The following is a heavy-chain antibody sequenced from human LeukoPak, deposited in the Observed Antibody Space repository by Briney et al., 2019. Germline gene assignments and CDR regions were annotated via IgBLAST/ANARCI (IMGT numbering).Heavy chain of an antibody. CDR2: IYYSGST. V-gene: IGHV4-59*01. J-gene: IGHJ4*02. CDR3: ARVVSSSWYVFDY. Sequence: SETLSLTCTVSGGSISSYYWSWIRQPPGKGLEWIGYIYYSGSTNYNPSLKSRVTISVDTSKNQFSLKLSSVTAADTAVYYCARVVSSSWYVFDYCGQGTLVTVSS. CDR1: GGSISSYY. D-gene: IGHD6-13*01.